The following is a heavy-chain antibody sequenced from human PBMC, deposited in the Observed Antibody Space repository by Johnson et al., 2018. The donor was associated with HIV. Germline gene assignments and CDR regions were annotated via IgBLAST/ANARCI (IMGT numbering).Heavy chain of an antibody. J-gene: IGHJ3*02. D-gene: IGHD4-23*01. Sequence: MQLVESGGGLVQPGGSLRLSCAASGFTFSSYDMHWVRQAPGKGLEWVSVIYSGGSTYYADSVKGRFTISRDNSKNTLYLQMNSLRAEDTAVYYCARGLRRTTVGNDAFDIWGQGTMVTVSS. V-gene: IGHV3-66*01. CDR1: GFTFSSYD. CDR3: ARGLRRTTVGNDAFDI. CDR2: IYSGGST.